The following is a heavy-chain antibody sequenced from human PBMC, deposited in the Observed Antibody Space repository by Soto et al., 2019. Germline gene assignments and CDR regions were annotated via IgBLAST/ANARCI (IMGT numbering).Heavy chain of an antibody. J-gene: IGHJ4*02. CDR2: INPNSGGT. CDR3: ARVRYYDSSGYSTFDY. D-gene: IGHD3-22*01. CDR1: GYTFTGYY. V-gene: IGHV1-2*04. Sequence: QVQLVQSGAEVKKPGASVKVSCKASGYTFTGYYMHWVRQAPGQGLEWMGWINPNSGGTNYAQKFQGWVTMTRDTSISTAYMELSRLRSDDTAVYYCARVRYYDSSGYSTFDYWGQGTLVTVSS.